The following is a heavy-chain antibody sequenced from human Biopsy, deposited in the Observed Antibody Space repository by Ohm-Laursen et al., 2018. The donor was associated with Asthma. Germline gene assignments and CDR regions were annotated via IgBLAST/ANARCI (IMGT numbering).Heavy chain of an antibody. J-gene: IGHJ6*02. D-gene: IGHD4-17*01. Sequence: SQTLSLTCRVSGGYTGSSDHHWAWIRQAPGKGLEWTGFVFWSGSTHYSRSLERRVSISIDTATNEFSMKLWSVTPADTAVYFCARVVSYGDIYFGIDVWGPGTTVSVS. CDR2: VFWSGST. CDR1: GGYTGSSDHH. CDR3: ARVVSYGDIYFGIDV. V-gene: IGHV4-30-4*01.